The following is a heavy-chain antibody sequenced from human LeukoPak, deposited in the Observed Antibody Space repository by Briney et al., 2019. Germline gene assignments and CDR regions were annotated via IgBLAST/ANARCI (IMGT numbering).Heavy chain of an antibody. D-gene: IGHD3-22*01. J-gene: IGHJ3*02. CDR3: ARDSDYYDNSGHDSLDI. CDR1: GYTFTAYY. Sequence: GASVKVSCKASGYTFTAYYMHWVRQAPGQGLEWMAWIIPNSGGTKYAQKFQGRVTVTRDTSISTVYMELSRLRSDDTAVYYCARDSDYYDNSGHDSLDIWGQGTMVTVSS. V-gene: IGHV1-2*02. CDR2: IIPNSGGT.